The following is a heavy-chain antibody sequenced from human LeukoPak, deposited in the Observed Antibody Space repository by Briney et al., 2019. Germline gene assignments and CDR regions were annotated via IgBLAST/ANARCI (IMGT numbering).Heavy chain of an antibody. J-gene: IGHJ4*02. CDR1: GFSFSGYA. Sequence: GGSLRLSCAASGFSFSGYAMNWVRQAPGKGLEWLGRIKSISYGGTIDYAAPVKGRFTISRDDSKNTLYLQMDSLETEDTAIYYCTRTWPGNTCFNFWGQGTLVTVSS. D-gene: IGHD1-7*01. CDR2: IKSISYGGTI. CDR3: TRTWPGNTCFNF. V-gene: IGHV3-15*01.